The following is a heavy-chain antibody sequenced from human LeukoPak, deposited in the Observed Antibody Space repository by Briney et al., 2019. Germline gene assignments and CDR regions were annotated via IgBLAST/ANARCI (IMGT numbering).Heavy chain of an antibody. Sequence: GASVKVSCKASGYTFTGYYMHWVRQAPGQGLEWMGWINPNSGGTNYAQKFQGRVTMTRDTSISTAYMELSRLRSDDTAVYYCARDKSDGGSYSFDYWGQGTLVTVSS. CDR1: GYTFTGYY. V-gene: IGHV1-2*02. D-gene: IGHD1-26*01. CDR2: INPNSGGT. J-gene: IGHJ4*02. CDR3: ARDKSDGGSYSFDY.